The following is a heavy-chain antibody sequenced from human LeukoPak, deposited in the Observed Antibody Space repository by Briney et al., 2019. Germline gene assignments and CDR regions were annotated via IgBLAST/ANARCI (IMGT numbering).Heavy chain of an antibody. D-gene: IGHD3-16*01. J-gene: IGHJ4*02. Sequence: PGGSLRLSCAASGFTFSSYSMNWVRQAPGKGLEWVSSISSGGSTYYADSVKGRLTISRDNSKNTLYLQMNSLRAEDTAVYYCAKDRSSDYVWDYWGQGTLVTVSS. CDR2: ISSGGST. V-gene: IGHV3-23*01. CDR1: GFTFSSYS. CDR3: AKDRSSDYVWDY.